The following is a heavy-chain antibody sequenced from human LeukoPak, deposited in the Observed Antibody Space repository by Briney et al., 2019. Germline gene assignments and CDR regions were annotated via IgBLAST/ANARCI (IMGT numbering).Heavy chain of an antibody. Sequence: ASVKVSCKASGGTFSSYAISWVRQAPGQGLEWMGGIIPIFGTANYAQKFQGRVTITADESTSTAYMELSSLRSEDTAVYYCARPSGSYDPYAAFDIWGQGTMVTVSS. CDR1: GGTFSSYA. CDR2: IIPIFGTA. J-gene: IGHJ3*02. D-gene: IGHD1-26*01. V-gene: IGHV1-69*13. CDR3: ARPSGSYDPYAAFDI.